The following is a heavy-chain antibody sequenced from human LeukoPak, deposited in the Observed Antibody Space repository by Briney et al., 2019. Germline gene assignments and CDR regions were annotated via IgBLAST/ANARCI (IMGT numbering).Heavy chain of an antibody. CDR1: GASTSSGLYY. V-gene: IGHV4-61*02. J-gene: IGHJ4*02. CDR3: ASSNWLRDANFDS. D-gene: IGHD6-13*01. Sequence: SETLSLTCTVSGASTSSGLYYWNWFRQPAGKGLEYIGRIYNSGSTNYNPSLKSRVTISVDTPKNQFSLKLTSVTASDSAVYYCASSNWLRDANFDSWGQGTLVTVSS. CDR2: IYNSGST.